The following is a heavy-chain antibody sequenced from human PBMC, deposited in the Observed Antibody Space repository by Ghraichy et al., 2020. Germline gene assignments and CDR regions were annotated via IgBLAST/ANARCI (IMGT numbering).Heavy chain of an antibody. CDR3: ARGPYCSSTSCYVPPRRGFDY. CDR1: GYTFTSYG. D-gene: IGHD2-2*01. Sequence: ASVKVSCKASGYTFTSYGISWVRQAPGQGLEWMGWISAYNGDTNYAQKLQGRVTMTTDTSTSTAYMELRSLRSDDTAVYYCARGPYCSSTSCYVPPRRGFDYWGQGTLVTVSS. J-gene: IGHJ4*02. V-gene: IGHV1-18*01. CDR2: ISAYNGDT.